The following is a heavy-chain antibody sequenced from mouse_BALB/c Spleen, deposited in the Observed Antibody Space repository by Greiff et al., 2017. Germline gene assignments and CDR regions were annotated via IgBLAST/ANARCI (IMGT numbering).Heavy chain of an antibody. CDR1: GFSLTSYG. Sequence: QVQLQQSGPGLVAPSQCLSITCTVSGFSLTSYGVHWVRQPPGKGLEWLGVIWAGGSTNYNSALMSSLCISKDNSQSQVFLKRNSQQTDDTAMFYCATNYAMDYWGQGTSVTVSA. V-gene: IGHV2-9*02. CDR2: IWAGGST. CDR3: ATNYAMDY. J-gene: IGHJ4*01.